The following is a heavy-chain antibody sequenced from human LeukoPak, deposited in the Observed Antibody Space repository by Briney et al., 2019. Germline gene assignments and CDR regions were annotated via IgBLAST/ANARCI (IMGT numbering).Heavy chain of an antibody. D-gene: IGHD1-1*01. CDR2: SRSKGHEYST. J-gene: IGHJ4*02. Sequence: GGSLRLSCAASGFTFSDYYMDWVRQAPGKGLEWIARSRSKGHEYSTEYAASVRGRFTVSREASRNSLFLQMNSLESEDTAMYYCTRVNWNDGDYFDYWGQGTLVTVSS. V-gene: IGHV3-72*01. CDR1: GFTFSDYY. CDR3: TRVNWNDGDYFDY.